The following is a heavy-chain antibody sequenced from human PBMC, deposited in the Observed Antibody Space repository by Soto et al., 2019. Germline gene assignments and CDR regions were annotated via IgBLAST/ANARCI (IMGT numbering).Heavy chain of an antibody. CDR1: GFTFSTYG. CDR3: AKARDSSALEY. V-gene: IGHV3-33*06. Sequence: QVQLVESGGGVVQPGRSLRLSCAASGFTFSTYGMHWVRQAPGKGLEWVALIWYDGTNKYYAASVRGRFTISRDNSKNALYMQMNSLSAEDTAVYYCAKARDSSALEYWGQGTLVTVSS. J-gene: IGHJ4*02. D-gene: IGHD3-22*01. CDR2: IWYDGTNK.